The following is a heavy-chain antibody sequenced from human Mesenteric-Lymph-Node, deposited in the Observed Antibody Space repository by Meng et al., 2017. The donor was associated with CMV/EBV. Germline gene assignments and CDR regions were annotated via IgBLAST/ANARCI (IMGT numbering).Heavy chain of an antibody. V-gene: IGHV3-23*01. J-gene: IGHJ5*02. CDR2: ISGGGGST. D-gene: IGHD2-15*01. CDR3: ARDELTLIGAAGLGYFRLDP. Sequence: GESLKISCAASRFTFSNYAVSWVRQAPGKGLEWVSGISGGGGSTYYADSVKGRFTISRDNTRNTLYLQMNSLRAEDTALYYCARDELTLIGAAGLGYFRLDPWGQGTLVTVSS. CDR1: RFTFSNYA.